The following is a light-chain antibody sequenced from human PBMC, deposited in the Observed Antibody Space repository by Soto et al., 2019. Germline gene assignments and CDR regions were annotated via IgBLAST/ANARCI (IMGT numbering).Light chain of an antibody. CDR1: SSDVGGYNY. CDR2: DVS. V-gene: IGLV2-14*01. Sequence: QSALTQPGSVSGSPGQSITISCTGTSSDVGGYNYVSWYQQHPGKAPKLMIYDVSNRPSGVSNRFSGSKSGTTASLTIAGLQAEDEADYYCSSYTSSSTLLYVFGTGTKVTVL. J-gene: IGLJ1*01. CDR3: SSYTSSSTLLYV.